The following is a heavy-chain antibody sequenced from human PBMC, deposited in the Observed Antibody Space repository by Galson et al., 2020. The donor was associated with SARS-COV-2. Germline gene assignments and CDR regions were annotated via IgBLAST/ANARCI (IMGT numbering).Heavy chain of an antibody. D-gene: IGHD2-21*01. Sequence: GESLKISCAASGFTFSSYAMHWVRQAPGKGLEWVAVISYDGSNTYSADSVKGRFTISRDNSKHTLYLQMNSLRAEDTAVYYCARDLGDTAFDIWGQGTMVTVSS. CDR3: ARDLGDTAFDI. J-gene: IGHJ3*02. V-gene: IGHV3-30*01. CDR2: ISYDGSNT. CDR1: GFTFSSYA.